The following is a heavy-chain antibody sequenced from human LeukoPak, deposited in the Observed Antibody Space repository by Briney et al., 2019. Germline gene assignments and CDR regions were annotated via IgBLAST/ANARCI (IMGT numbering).Heavy chain of an antibody. V-gene: IGHV3-7*01. CDR1: GFTFSSYW. CDR3: ATERIQLWLTAPRYFDY. Sequence: GGSLRLSCAASGFTFSSYWMSWVRQAPGKGLEWVANIKQDGSEKYYVDSVKGRFTISRDNAKNSLYLQMNSLRAEDTAVYYCATERIQLWLTAPRYFDYWGQGTLVTVSS. J-gene: IGHJ4*02. CDR2: IKQDGSEK. D-gene: IGHD5-18*01.